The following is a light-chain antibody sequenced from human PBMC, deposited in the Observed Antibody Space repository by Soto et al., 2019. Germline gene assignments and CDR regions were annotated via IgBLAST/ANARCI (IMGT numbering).Light chain of an antibody. Sequence: DIQLTQSPSFLSASVGDRVTITCRASRGISSSLAWYQQKPGKAPKLLIYAASTLQSGVPPRFSGSGSETEFTITSSSLQAEDFETYYCQQHNSYPIFGPGTKVDIK. CDR2: AAS. J-gene: IGKJ3*01. V-gene: IGKV1-9*01. CDR1: RGISSS. CDR3: QQHNSYPI.